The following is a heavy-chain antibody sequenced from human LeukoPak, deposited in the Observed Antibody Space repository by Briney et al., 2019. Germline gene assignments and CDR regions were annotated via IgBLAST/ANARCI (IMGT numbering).Heavy chain of an antibody. CDR1: GYTFLGYY. D-gene: IGHD3-22*01. V-gene: IGHV1-2*02. Sequence: ASVKVSCKSSGYTFLGYYIQWVRQARAQGRAWMGWNNPDSSITNYAQKFQGRVTMTRDTSINTAYMEVSRLRSDDTAVYYCARDPSGDSSGYPFDHWGQGTLVTVSS. J-gene: IGHJ4*02. CDR3: ARDPSGDSSGYPFDH. CDR2: NNPDSSIT.